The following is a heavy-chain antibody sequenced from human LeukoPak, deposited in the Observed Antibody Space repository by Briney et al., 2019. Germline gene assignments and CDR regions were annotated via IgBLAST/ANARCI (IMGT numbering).Heavy chain of an antibody. CDR2: ICYSGST. J-gene: IGHJ5*02. V-gene: IGHV4-39*01. Sequence: SETLSLPCTVSGGSISSSSYYWGWIRPPPGKGLEWIGSICYSGSTYYNPSLKSRVTISVDTSKNQFSLKLSSVTAADTAVYYCARQHGSGSYYQKGSWFDPWGQGTLVTVSS. CDR1: GGSISSSSYY. D-gene: IGHD3-10*01. CDR3: ARQHGSGSYYQKGSWFDP.